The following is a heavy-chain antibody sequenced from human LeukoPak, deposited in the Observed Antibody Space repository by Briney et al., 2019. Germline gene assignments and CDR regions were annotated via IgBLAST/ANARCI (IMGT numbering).Heavy chain of an antibody. J-gene: IGHJ3*02. D-gene: IGHD6-19*01. Sequence: PGGSLRLSCAASGLTFDDYAMHWVRQAQGKGLEWVSGISWDSNSIIYADSVKGRFTISRDNAKNSLYLQMNSLRADDTALYYCAKAVAAPGAFDIWGQGTVVTVSS. CDR2: ISWDSNSI. CDR1: GLTFDDYA. CDR3: AKAVAAPGAFDI. V-gene: IGHV3-9*01.